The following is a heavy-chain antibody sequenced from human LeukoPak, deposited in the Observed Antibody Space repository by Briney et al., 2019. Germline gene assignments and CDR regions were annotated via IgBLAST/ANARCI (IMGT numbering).Heavy chain of an antibody. CDR1: GGSISSYY. V-gene: IGHV4-59*01. D-gene: IGHD6-13*01. Sequence: SETLSLTCTVSGGSISSYYWSWIRQPPGKGLEWIGYIYYSGSTDYNPSLKSRVTISVDTSKNQFFLKLSSVTAADTAVYYCARLLPPYSSSVVNWFDPWGQGTLVTVSS. CDR2: IYYSGST. CDR3: ARLLPPYSSSVVNWFDP. J-gene: IGHJ5*02.